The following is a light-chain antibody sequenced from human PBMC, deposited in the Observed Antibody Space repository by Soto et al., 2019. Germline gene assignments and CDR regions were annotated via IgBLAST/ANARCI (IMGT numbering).Light chain of an antibody. CDR1: QSISSW. V-gene: IGKV1-5*03. Sequence: DIQMTQSPSTLSASVGDGVTITCRASQSISSWLAWYQQKPGKAPKLLIYKASSLESGVPSRFSGSGSGTEFTLTSSSLQPDDVATYYCQQYDTYSTFGQGTKVEIK. CDR3: QQYDTYST. J-gene: IGKJ1*01. CDR2: KAS.